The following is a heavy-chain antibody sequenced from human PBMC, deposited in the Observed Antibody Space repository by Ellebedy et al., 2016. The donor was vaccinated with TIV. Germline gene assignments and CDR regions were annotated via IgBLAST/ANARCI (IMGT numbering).Heavy chain of an antibody. V-gene: IGHV4-59*08. D-gene: IGHD4-17*01. CDR2: IYYSGST. CDR3: ARGDPPWYDDYIRLVWFDP. Sequence: SETLSLXXTVSGDSLKLYYWSWIRQPPGKGLEWIGYIYYSGSTNYNPSLKSRVTISVDTSKNQFSLKLSSVTAADTAVYYCARGDPPWYDDYIRLVWFDPWGQGTLVTVSS. J-gene: IGHJ5*02. CDR1: GDSLKLYY.